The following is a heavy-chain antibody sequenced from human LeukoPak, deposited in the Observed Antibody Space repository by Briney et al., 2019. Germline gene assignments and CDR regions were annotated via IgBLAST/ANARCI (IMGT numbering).Heavy chain of an antibody. V-gene: IGHV4-38-2*02. CDR1: GYSINSDYY. D-gene: IGHD2-21*02. CDR3: AREVEGDSYFQH. CDR2: IYYSGST. J-gene: IGHJ1*01. Sequence: PSETLSLTCTVSGYSINSDYYWGWIRQPPGKGLEWIGSIYYSGSTYYNPSLKSRVTISVDTSKNQFSLKLSSVTAADTAVYYCAREVEGDSYFQHWGQGTLVTVSS.